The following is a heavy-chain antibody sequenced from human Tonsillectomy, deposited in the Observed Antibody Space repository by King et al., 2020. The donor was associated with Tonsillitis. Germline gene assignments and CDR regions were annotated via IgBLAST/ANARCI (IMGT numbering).Heavy chain of an antibody. D-gene: IGHD1-26*01. J-gene: IGHJ4*02. CDR2: IYTSGCP. CDR1: GGSISSYY. CDR3: ARVAEYSGSSFDY. Sequence: QLQESGPGLVKPSETLSLTCTVSGGSISSYYWSWIRQPAGKGLEGVVLIYTSGCPNYNPPLKSRVTMSVDTSKNQVSLKLSSVTAADTAVYYCARVAEYSGSSFDYWGQGTLVTVSS. V-gene: IGHV4-4*07.